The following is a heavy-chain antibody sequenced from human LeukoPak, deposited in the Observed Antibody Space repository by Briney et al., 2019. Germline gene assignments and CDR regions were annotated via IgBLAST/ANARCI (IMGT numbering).Heavy chain of an antibody. J-gene: IGHJ4*02. D-gene: IGHD2-15*01. CDR1: GGSISSYY. CDR3: ARSSESGSYGLDY. CDR2: IYYSGST. V-gene: IGHV4-59*01. Sequence: SETLSLTCTVSGGSISSYYWSWIRQPPGKGLEWVGYIYYSGSTNYNPSLKSRVTISVDTSKNQFSLKLSSVTAADTAVYYCARSSESGSYGLDYWGQGTLVTVSS.